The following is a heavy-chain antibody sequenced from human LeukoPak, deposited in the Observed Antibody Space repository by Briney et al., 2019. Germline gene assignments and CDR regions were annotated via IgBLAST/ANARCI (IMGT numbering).Heavy chain of an antibody. CDR2: INPNSGGT. CDR3: ARGYCGGDCYDAFDI. Sequence: GAPVGVSCKASGYTFTGYYMHWVRQAPGQGLEWMGWINPNSGGTNYAQKFQGRVTMTRDTSISTAYMELSRLRSDDTAAYYCARGYCGGDCYDAFDIWGQGTMVTVSS. CDR1: GYTFTGYY. V-gene: IGHV1-2*02. J-gene: IGHJ3*02. D-gene: IGHD2-21*02.